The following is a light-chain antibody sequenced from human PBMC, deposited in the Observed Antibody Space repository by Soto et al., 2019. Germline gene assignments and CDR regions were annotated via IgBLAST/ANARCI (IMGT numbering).Light chain of an antibody. Sequence: QSVLTQPPSASGSPGQSVTISCTGAHSDFGGYNYVSWYQQHPGKAPKLMIFEVNKRPSGVPDRFSGSKFGNTASLTVSGXQAEDEADYYCSSYAGSNNVVFGGGTKLTVL. V-gene: IGLV2-8*01. CDR1: HSDFGGYNY. CDR3: SSYAGSNNVV. CDR2: EVN. J-gene: IGLJ2*01.